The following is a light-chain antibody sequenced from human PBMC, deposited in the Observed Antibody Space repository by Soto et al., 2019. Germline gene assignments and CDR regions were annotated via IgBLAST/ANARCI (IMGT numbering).Light chain of an antibody. V-gene: IGLV2-8*01. J-gene: IGLJ1*01. CDR3: TSYAGSNNLGV. Sequence: SVLTQPPSASGSPGQSVTISCTGTSSDVGGYNYVSWYQQHPGKAPKVIIYEVTKRPSGVPDRFSGSKSGNTASLTVSGLQAEDEADYYCTSYAGSNNLGVFGTGTKLTVL. CDR2: EVT. CDR1: SSDVGGYNY.